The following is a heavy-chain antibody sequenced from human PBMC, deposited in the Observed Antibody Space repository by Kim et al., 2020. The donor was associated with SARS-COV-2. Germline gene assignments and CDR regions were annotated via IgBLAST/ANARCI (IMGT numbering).Heavy chain of an antibody. CDR2: ISYDGSNK. J-gene: IGHJ6*02. D-gene: IGHD3-3*01. CDR3: AKERYYDFWSGYYGYGMDV. V-gene: IGHV3-30*18. Sequence: GGSLRLSCAASGFTFSSYGMHWVRQAPGKGLEWVAVISYDGSNKYYADSVKGRFTISRDNSKNTLYLQMNSLRAEDTAVYYCAKERYYDFWSGYYGYGMDVWGQGTTVTVSS. CDR1: GFTFSSYG.